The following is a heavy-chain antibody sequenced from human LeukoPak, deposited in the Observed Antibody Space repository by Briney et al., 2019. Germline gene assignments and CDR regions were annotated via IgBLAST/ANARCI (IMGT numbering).Heavy chain of an antibody. V-gene: IGHV3-7*01. D-gene: IGHD2-15*01. CDR2: IKQDGSER. J-gene: IGHJ4*02. CDR3: AIDEVAAPTHFDY. Sequence: GGSPRLSCAASGFTFSSYWMSWVRQAPGKGLEWVANIKQDGSERYYVDSVKGRFTNSRDNTKNSLYLQMSSLRAEDTAVYYCAIDEVAAPTHFDYWGQGTLVTVSS. CDR1: GFTFSSYW.